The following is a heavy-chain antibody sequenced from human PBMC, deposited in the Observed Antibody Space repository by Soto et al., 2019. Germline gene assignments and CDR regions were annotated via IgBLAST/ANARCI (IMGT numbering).Heavy chain of an antibody. Sequence: EVQLVESGGGLVKPGGSLRLSCAASGFNIKTYSMNWIRQAPGKGLEWVSAISSSGSHIYYADAVKGRFTISRDNANNAVFLQMNSLRAEDTGVYYCTSDESASSSSWHDYWGQGTLVTVSS. CDR2: ISSSGSHI. CDR3: TSDESASSSSWHDY. D-gene: IGHD6-19*01. J-gene: IGHJ4*02. CDR1: GFNIKTYS. V-gene: IGHV3-21*03.